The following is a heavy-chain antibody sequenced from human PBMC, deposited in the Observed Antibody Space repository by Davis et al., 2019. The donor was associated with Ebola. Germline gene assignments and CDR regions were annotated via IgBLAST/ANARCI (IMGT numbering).Heavy chain of an antibody. CDR1: GFTLSRHW. CDR2: INSDGSTT. Sequence: PGGSLRLSCAASGFTLSRHWMHWVRQAPGKGLVWVSRINSDGSTTKYADSVKGRFTISRDNAKNTLYLQMNSLRAVDTAVYYCATSTYLPVYWGQGTLVTVSS. CDR3: ATSTYLPVY. D-gene: IGHD2/OR15-2a*01. J-gene: IGHJ4*02. V-gene: IGHV3-74*03.